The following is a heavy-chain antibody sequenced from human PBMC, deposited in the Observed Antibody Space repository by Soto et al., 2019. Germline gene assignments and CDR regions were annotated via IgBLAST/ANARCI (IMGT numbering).Heavy chain of an antibody. Sequence: ASVKVSCKASGGTFSSYAISWVRQAPGQGLEWMGGIIPIFGTASYAQKFQGRVTITADKSTSTAYMELSSLRSEDPAVYYCASKVAAYPAYYYHGMDVWGQGTTVTVSS. J-gene: IGHJ6*02. D-gene: IGHD2-15*01. CDR3: ASKVAAYPAYYYHGMDV. V-gene: IGHV1-69*06. CDR1: GGTFSSYA. CDR2: IIPIFGTA.